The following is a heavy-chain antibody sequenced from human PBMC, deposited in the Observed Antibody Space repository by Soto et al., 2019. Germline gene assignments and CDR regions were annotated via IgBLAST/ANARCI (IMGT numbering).Heavy chain of an antibody. CDR3: ARKVVVVVAARSLEYFQH. J-gene: IGHJ1*01. V-gene: IGHV4-4*02. CDR1: GGSIGTSNW. D-gene: IGHD2-15*01. CDR2: IHHSGST. Sequence: SETLSLTCAVSGGSIGTSNWWSWVRQTPGKGLEWIGEIHHSGSTNYNPSLKSRVTMSVDKSNNQFSLNLSSVTAADTAVYYCARKVVVVVAARSLEYFQHWGQGTLVTVSS.